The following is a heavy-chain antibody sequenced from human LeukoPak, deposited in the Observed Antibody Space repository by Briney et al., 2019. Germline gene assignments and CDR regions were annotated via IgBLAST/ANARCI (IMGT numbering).Heavy chain of an antibody. CDR3: ARSGAVYYYGSGSYSFDY. CDR2: INHSGST. V-gene: IGHV4-34*01. Sequence: SETLSLTCTVSGYSISSGYYWSWIRQPPGKGLEWIGEINHSGSTNYNPSLKSRVTISVDTSKNQFSLKLSSVTAADTAVYYCARSGAVYYYGSGSYSFDYWGQGTLVTVSS. J-gene: IGHJ4*02. D-gene: IGHD3-10*01. CDR1: GYSISSGYY.